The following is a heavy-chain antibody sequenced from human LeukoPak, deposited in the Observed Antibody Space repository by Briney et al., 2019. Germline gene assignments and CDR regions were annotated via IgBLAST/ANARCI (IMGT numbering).Heavy chain of an antibody. V-gene: IGHV3-74*01. CDR1: GFTFSSYW. J-gene: IGHJ4*02. CDR2: INSDGDNT. D-gene: IGHD3-10*01. Sequence: GGSLRLSCAASGFTFSSYWMHWVRQTPGKGLVWVSRINSDGDNTPYAESVKGRFTISRDNAKNTLYLQMNSLRADDTAVYYCARDPVVRAIIRGPTGFDYWGQGTLVTVSS. CDR3: ARDPVVRAIIRGPTGFDY.